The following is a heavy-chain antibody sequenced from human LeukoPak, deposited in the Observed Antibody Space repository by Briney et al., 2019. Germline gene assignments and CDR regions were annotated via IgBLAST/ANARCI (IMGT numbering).Heavy chain of an antibody. D-gene: IGHD6-13*01. V-gene: IGHV4-34*01. CDR1: GGSFSGYY. J-gene: IGHJ5*02. CDR3: AMHTRRYSSSWYPGWFDP. CDR2: INHSGST. Sequence: SETLSLTCAAYGGSFSGYYWSWIRQPPAEGLEWIGEINHSGSTNYNPSLKSRVTISVDTSKNQFSLKLSSVTAADTAVYDYAMHTRRYSSSWYPGWFDPWGQGTLVTVSS.